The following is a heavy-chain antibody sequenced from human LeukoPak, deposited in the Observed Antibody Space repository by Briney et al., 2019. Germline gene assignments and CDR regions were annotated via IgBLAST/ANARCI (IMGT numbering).Heavy chain of an antibody. D-gene: IGHD4-17*01. CDR1: GFTVSSNY. CDR3: ARDHTVTTAGY. J-gene: IGHJ4*02. CDR2: IYSGGST. Sequence: GGSLRLSCAASGFTVSSNYMSWVRQAPGKGLEWVSVIYSGGSTYYADSVKGRFTISRDNSKNTLYLQMNSLRAEDTAVYYCARDHTVTTAGYWGQGTLVTVSS. V-gene: IGHV3-53*01.